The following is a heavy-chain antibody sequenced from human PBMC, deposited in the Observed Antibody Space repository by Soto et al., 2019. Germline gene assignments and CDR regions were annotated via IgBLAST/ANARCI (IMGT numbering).Heavy chain of an antibody. J-gene: IGHJ3*02. CDR2: ISDSGSLT. D-gene: IGHD6-6*01. V-gene: IGHV3-23*01. CDR3: ARRTFGSSRSFDI. CDR1: GFAFSSHP. Sequence: VQLLESGGDLVHPGASLRLSCEASGFAFSSHPMSWVRQAPEKGLEWVAGISDSGSLTYNADSVRGRFTISRDNSKNTLYMQMNSLRAEDPAVYYCARRTFGSSRSFDIWGQGTRVTVSS.